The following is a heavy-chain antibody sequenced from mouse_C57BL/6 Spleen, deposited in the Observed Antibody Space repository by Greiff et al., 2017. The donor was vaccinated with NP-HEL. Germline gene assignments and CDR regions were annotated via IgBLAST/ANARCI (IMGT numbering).Heavy chain of an antibody. CDR2: IYPGNSDT. CDR3: TRLWLRDYDGGNWFAY. D-gene: IGHD2-4*01. V-gene: IGHV1-5*01. J-gene: IGHJ3*01. CDR1: GYTFTSYW. Sequence: EVQLQQSGTVLARPGASVKMSCKTSGYTFTSYWMHWVKQRPGQGLEWIGAIYPGNSDTSYNQKFKGKAKLTAVTSASPAYMELSSLTNEDSAVYCCTRLWLRDYDGGNWFAYWGQGPLVTVSA.